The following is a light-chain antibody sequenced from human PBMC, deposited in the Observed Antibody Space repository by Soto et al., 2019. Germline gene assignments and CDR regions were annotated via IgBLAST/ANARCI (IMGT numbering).Light chain of an antibody. J-gene: IGKJ2*01. CDR3: QQYGASPFT. CDR1: QSINSRY. Sequence: EIVLTQSPDTLSLSPGEVTILSFRASQSINSRYVAWYQQRPGQAPRLLIYDASIRAAGIPDRFSGSGSGTDFTLSISRLEPEDFAVYSCQQYGASPFTFGQGTKVDIK. V-gene: IGKV3-20*01. CDR2: DAS.